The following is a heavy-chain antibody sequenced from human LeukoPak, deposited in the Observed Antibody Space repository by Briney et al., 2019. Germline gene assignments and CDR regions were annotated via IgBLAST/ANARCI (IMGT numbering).Heavy chain of an antibody. CDR1: GFTFSSYA. CDR3: AKSYYPLALGGDY. CDR2: ISGSGGST. V-gene: IGHV3-23*01. Sequence: GGSLRLSCAASGFTFSSYAMSWARQAPGKGLEWVSAISGSGGSTYYADSVKGRFTISRDNSKNTLYLRMNSLRAEDTAVYYCAKSYYPLALGGDYWGQGTLVTVSS. J-gene: IGHJ4*02. D-gene: IGHD1-26*01.